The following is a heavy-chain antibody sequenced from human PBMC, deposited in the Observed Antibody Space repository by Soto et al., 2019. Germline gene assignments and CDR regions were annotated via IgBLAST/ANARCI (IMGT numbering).Heavy chain of an antibody. CDR2: ISYDGSNK. V-gene: IGHV3-30-3*01. CDR3: ASKAKWFGELSANSMDV. CDR1: GLNFSSFA. D-gene: IGHD3-10*01. Sequence: RGFLRLSWAASGLNFSSFAMHWVRQDQSKGLEWVAVISYDGSNKYYADSVKGRFTISRDNSKNTLYLQMNSLRAEDTAVHYCASKAKWFGELSANSMDVWGQGTTVTVSS. J-gene: IGHJ6*02.